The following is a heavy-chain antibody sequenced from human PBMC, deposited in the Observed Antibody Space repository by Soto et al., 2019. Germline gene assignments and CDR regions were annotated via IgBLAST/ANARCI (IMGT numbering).Heavy chain of an antibody. Sequence: QVQLVESGGGVVQPGRSLRLSCAASGFTFSSYAMHWVREAPGKGLEWVAVISYDGSNKYYADSVKGRFTISRDNSKNTLYLQMNSVRAEDTAVYYCASDEGEMAMINDAFDIWGQGTMVTVSS. V-gene: IGHV3-30-3*01. CDR1: GFTFSSYA. D-gene: IGHD3-16*01. CDR3: ASDEGEMAMINDAFDI. CDR2: ISYDGSNK. J-gene: IGHJ3*02.